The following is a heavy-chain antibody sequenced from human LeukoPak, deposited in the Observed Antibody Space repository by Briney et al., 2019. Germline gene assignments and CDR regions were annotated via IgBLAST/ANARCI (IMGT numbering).Heavy chain of an antibody. D-gene: IGHD1-1*01. CDR2: ISAYNGNT. CDR3: ARTDGTTGTTPLDY. Sequence: ASVKVSCKASGYTFSTYGISWVRQAPGQGLEWMGWISAYNGNTNYAQKLQGRVTMTTDTSTSTAYMELRSLRSDDTAVYYCARTDGTTGTTPLDYWGQGTLVTVSS. CDR1: GYTFSTYG. J-gene: IGHJ4*02. V-gene: IGHV1-18*01.